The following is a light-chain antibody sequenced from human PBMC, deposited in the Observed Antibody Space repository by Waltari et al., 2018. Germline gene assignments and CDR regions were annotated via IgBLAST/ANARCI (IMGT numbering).Light chain of an antibody. Sequence: QSVLTQPPSVSGAPGQRVTISCTGSSSNIGAGYDVNWYQLLPGTAPKLLIYGMNNRPSGVPDRFSGSRSATSASLAISGLQAEDEAYYYCQSSDSTLYGVVFGGGTKLTVL. V-gene: IGLV1-40*01. J-gene: IGLJ2*01. CDR2: GMN. CDR1: SSNIGAGYD. CDR3: QSSDSTLYGVV.